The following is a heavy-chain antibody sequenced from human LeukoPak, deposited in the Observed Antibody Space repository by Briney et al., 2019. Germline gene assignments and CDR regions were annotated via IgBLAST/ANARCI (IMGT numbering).Heavy chain of an antibody. Sequence: SGPTLVNPTQTLTLTCTFSGFSLSTSGVGVGWIRQPPGKALEWLGIIYWNDDKHYSPSLKSRLSITKDTPKNQVVLTMTNMDPMDTATYYCARHWVIFHYYSMDVWGKGTTVTVSS. CDR1: GFSLSTSGVG. J-gene: IGHJ6*03. CDR3: ARHWVIFHYYSMDV. CDR2: IYWNDDK. V-gene: IGHV2-5*01. D-gene: IGHD3-22*01.